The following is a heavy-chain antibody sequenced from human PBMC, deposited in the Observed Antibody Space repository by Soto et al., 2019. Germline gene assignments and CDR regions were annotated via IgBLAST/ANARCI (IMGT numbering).Heavy chain of an antibody. D-gene: IGHD4-17*01. CDR1: GGSINSGDYY. Sequence: PSETLSLTCTVSGGSINSGDYYWTWLRQPPGKGLEWIGYIYYTANTYYNPSLKSRLTMSVDTSKNQFSLKLSSVTAADTAVFYCARADGGNYFDSWGQGTLVTVS. CDR2: IYYTANT. CDR3: ARADGGNYFDS. J-gene: IGHJ4*02. V-gene: IGHV4-30-4*01.